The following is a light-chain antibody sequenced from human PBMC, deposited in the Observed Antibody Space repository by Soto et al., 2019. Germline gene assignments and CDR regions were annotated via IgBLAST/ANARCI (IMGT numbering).Light chain of an antibody. Sequence: DIQMTQSPSSVSASVGDRVTITCRASQDISSSLAWYQHRPGRAPNLLIYATSALHIGAPSRFSGSGSGTHFTLTISSLQPEDFATYYCQQSNSFPWTFGQGTKVGIK. J-gene: IGKJ1*01. CDR1: QDISSS. V-gene: IGKV1-12*01. CDR3: QQSNSFPWT. CDR2: ATS.